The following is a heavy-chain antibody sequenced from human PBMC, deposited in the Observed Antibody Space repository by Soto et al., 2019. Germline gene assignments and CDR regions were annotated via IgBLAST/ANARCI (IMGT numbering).Heavy chain of an antibody. CDR2: IYYSGST. CDR3: ARGDPTGGPPNEY. J-gene: IGHJ4*02. V-gene: IGHV4-31*03. D-gene: IGHD4-17*01. Sequence: RSLTCTVSGGSISSGCYYWSWIRQHPGKGLEWIGYIYYSGSTYYNPSLKSRVTISVDTSKNQFSLKLSSVTAADTAVYYCARGDPTGGPPNEYWGQGTLVNLSS. CDR1: GGSISSGCYY.